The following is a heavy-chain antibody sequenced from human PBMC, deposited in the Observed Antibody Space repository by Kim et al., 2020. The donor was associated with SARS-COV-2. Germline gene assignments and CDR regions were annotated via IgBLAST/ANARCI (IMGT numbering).Heavy chain of an antibody. J-gene: IGHJ4*02. CDR1: GFTFSSHG. V-gene: IGHV3-30*18. CDR2: TSYDGSTK. CDR3: AKGLPRRAYGDYLAYFDY. D-gene: IGHD4-17*01. Sequence: GGSLRLSCAASGFTFSSHGMHWVRQARGTGLEWLALTSYDGSTKYYADTVKGRFTISRENPKNTLYLQMNSLKPEDTAVYYCAKGLPRRAYGDYLAYFDYWGQRTLVTVSS.